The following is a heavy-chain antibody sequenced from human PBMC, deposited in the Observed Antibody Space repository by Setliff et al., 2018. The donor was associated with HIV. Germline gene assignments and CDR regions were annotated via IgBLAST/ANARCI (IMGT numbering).Heavy chain of an antibody. V-gene: IGHV1-18*01. CDR3: ARKGQQLPIDY. CDR2: ISAYNGDT. J-gene: IGHJ4*02. D-gene: IGHD6-13*01. CDR1: GYTFTSYG. Sequence: ASVNVSCKASGYTFTSYGINWVRQAPGQGLEWMGWISAYNGDTHYAQKLQGRVTMTTDTSTTTAYMELRSLRSDDTAMYFCARKGQQLPIDYWGQGTLVTVS.